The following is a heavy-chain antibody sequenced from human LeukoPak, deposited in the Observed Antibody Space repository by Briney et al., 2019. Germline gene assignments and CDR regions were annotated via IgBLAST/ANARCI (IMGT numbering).Heavy chain of an antibody. CDR2: ISSSSGTI. CDR3: ARGPGSGHYFDY. Sequence: PGGSLRLSCAASGFTISTSPMNWVRQAPGKGPEWVSYISSSSGTIYYADSVKGRFTISRDNAENSLYLQMNSLRAEDTAVYYCARGPGSGHYFDYWGQGTLVTVSS. V-gene: IGHV3-48*04. D-gene: IGHD2-15*01. J-gene: IGHJ4*02. CDR1: GFTISTSP.